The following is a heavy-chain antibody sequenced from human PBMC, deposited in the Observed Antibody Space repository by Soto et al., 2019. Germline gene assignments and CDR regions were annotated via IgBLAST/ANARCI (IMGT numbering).Heavy chain of an antibody. Sequence: VQLQESGPGLVKPSQTQSLTCTVSGDYISSGGYYWNWIRQHPGKGLEWIGYVYYSGSAYYNPSLKSRVAISVDTSKNQFSLKLSSVTAADTAVYYCARAAKESLYPFDYWGQGTLVTVSS. CDR3: ARAAKESLYPFDY. J-gene: IGHJ4*02. CDR1: GDYISSGGYY. CDR2: VYYSGSA. V-gene: IGHV4-31*03.